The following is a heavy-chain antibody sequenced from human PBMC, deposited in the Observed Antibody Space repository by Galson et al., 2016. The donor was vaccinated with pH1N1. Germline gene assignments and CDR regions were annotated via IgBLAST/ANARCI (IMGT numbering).Heavy chain of an antibody. CDR1: GYTFTDYD. CDR2: MNPNNDNT. V-gene: IGHV1-8*01. CDR3: ARGGYCRGGSCYDVFDY. Sequence: SVKVSCKASGYTFTDYDINWVRQGTGQGLEWMGWMNPNNDNTGYAQKFQGRVTMTRNTSISTAYMELSSLRSEDTAVYYCARGGYCRGGSCYDVFDYWGQGTLVTVS. D-gene: IGHD2-15*01. J-gene: IGHJ4*02.